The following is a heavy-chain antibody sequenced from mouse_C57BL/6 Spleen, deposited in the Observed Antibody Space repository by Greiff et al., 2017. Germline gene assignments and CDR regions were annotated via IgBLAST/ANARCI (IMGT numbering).Heavy chain of an antibody. CDR2: IDPANGNT. D-gene: IGHD1-1*01. CDR1: GFNIKNTY. V-gene: IGHV14-3*01. J-gene: IGHJ1*03. CDR3: ARGAYYYGSREYFDV. Sequence: EVQLQQSVAELVRPGASVKLSCTASGFNIKNTYMHWVKQRPEQGLEWIGRIDPANGNTKYAPKFQGKATITADTSSKTAYLQLSSLTSEDTAIYSCARGAYYYGSREYFDVWGTGTTVTVSS.